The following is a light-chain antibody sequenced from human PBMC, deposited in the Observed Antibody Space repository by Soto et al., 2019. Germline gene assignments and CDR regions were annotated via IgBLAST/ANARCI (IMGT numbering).Light chain of an antibody. CDR1: SSDVGGYNY. CDR2: DVS. CDR3: CSYAGSYTWV. V-gene: IGLV2-11*01. J-gene: IGLJ3*02. Sequence: QSALTQPRSVSGSPGQSVTISCTGTSSDVGGYNYVSWYQHHPGKAPKLMIYDVSKRPSGVPDRFSGSKSCNTASLSISGLQADDEADYYCCSYAGSYTWVFGGGTKVTVL.